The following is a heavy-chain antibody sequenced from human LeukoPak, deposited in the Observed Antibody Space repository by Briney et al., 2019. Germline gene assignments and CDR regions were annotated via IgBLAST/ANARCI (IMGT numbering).Heavy chain of an antibody. V-gene: IGHV4-61*02. J-gene: IGHJ2*01. Sequence: SETLSLTCIVSGGSISSGSHYWSWIRQPAGKGLEWIGRIDISGNTNHNPSLESRITISVDTSKNQFSLKLSSVTAADTAVYYCARLQEWDLEVPYFDLWGRGTLVTVSS. CDR2: IDISGNT. CDR1: GGSISSGSHY. D-gene: IGHD1-26*01. CDR3: ARLQEWDLEVPYFDL.